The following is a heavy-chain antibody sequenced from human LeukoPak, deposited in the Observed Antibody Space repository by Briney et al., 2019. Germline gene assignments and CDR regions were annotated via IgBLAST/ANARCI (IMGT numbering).Heavy chain of an antibody. CDR3: ARDVFEYSVHYGMDV. V-gene: IGHV4-4*07. J-gene: IGHJ6*02. CDR1: GGSISTYY. D-gene: IGHD2/OR15-2a*01. CDR2: VYRSGNT. Sequence: SETLSLTCSVSGGSISTYYWSWIRQPAGKGLEWIGRVYRSGNTNYNPSLKSRVTMSVDTSKNQISLRLRSVTAADTTVYYCARDVFEYSVHYGMDVWGQGTAVTVSS.